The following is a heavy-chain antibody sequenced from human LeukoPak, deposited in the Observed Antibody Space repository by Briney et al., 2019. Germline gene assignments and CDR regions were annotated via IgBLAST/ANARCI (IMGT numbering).Heavy chain of an antibody. CDR1: GFSFSSHA. CDR3: AKVVVVTARRGTYYFDY. Sequence: GRSLRLSCAASGFSFSSHAMHWVRQAPGKGLEWLAFVSYDGKINSHADFVKGRFIISRDNSKNTLYLQMNSLRAEDTAVYYCAKVVVVTARRGTYYFDYWGQGTLVTVSS. V-gene: IGHV3-30*07. D-gene: IGHD2-21*02. J-gene: IGHJ4*02. CDR2: VSYDGKIN.